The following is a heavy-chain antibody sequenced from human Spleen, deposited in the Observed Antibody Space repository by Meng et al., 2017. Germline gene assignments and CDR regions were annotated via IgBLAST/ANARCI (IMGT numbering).Heavy chain of an antibody. J-gene: IGHJ4*02. CDR2: INHSGST. V-gene: IGHV4-59*12. D-gene: IGHD4-11*01. Sequence: QVQLQESGPGLVKPSETLSLPCTVSGDSISTYYWSWIRQPPGKGLEWIGEINHSGSTNYNPSLESRATISVDTSQNNLSLKLSSVTAADSAVYYCARGPTTMAHDFDYWGQGTLVTVSS. CDR3: ARGPTTMAHDFDY. CDR1: GDSISTYY.